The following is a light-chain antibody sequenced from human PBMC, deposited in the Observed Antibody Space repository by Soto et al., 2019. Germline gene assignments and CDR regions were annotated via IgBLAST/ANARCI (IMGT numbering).Light chain of an antibody. CDR1: QSFSSSY. V-gene: IGKV3-20*01. CDR3: QQYGSSPRT. J-gene: IGKJ2*01. Sequence: EIVLTQSPGTLSLSPGERATLSCRGSQSFSSSYLAWYQQKPGQAPRLLIYGASSMATGIPDRFSGSGSGTDFTLTISRLEPEDFAVYYCQQYGSSPRTFGQGTKLEIK. CDR2: GAS.